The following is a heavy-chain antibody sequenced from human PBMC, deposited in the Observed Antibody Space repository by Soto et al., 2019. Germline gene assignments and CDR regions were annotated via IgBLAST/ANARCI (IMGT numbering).Heavy chain of an antibody. J-gene: IGHJ4*02. D-gene: IGHD1-7*01. CDR1: GFTMSSYD. CDR2: ISSNGGTT. CDR3: VRRVSGNYDY. V-gene: IGHV3-64*01. Sequence: EVQLAESGGGMVQPGGSLRLSCEASGFTMSSYDMHWVRQAPGKGLEYVSSISSNGGTTYYGNSVKGRFTISRDNSKNTLYLQMGSLRAEDMAVYYCVRRVSGNYDYWGQGTLVTVSS.